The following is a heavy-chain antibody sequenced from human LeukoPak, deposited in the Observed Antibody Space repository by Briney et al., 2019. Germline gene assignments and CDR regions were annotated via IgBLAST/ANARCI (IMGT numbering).Heavy chain of an antibody. CDR3: AKLNPTPLWFGELLASDYFDY. CDR2: ISGSGGST. J-gene: IGHJ4*02. D-gene: IGHD3-10*01. V-gene: IGHV3-23*01. Sequence: GGSLRLSCAASGFTFSSYAMSWVRQAPGRGLEWVSAISGSGGSTYYADSVKGRFTISRDNSKNTLYLQMNSLRAEGTAVYYCAKLNPTPLWFGELLASDYFDYWGQGTLVTVPS. CDR1: GFTFSSYA.